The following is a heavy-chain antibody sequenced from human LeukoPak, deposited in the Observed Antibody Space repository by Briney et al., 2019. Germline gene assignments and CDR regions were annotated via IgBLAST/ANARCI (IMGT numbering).Heavy chain of an antibody. CDR3: ARDVLRFLEWLSYGMDV. Sequence: GGPLRLSCAASGFTFSTYAMTWLRQAPGKGVEGVSAISGNGGSASYADSVKGRFTISRANAKNSLYLQMNSLRAEDTAVYYCARDVLRFLEWLSYGMDVWGQGTTVTVSS. CDR2: ISGNGGSA. J-gene: IGHJ6*02. D-gene: IGHD3-3*01. CDR1: GFTFSTYA. V-gene: IGHV3-23*01.